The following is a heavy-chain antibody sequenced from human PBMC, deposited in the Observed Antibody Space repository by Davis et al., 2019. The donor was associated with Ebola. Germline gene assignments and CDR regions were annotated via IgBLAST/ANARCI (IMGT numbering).Heavy chain of an antibody. D-gene: IGHD2-2*02. CDR3: ARGHCTRSSCYTGGYYYYAMDV. CDR1: GFTFSSYS. CDR2: ISSSSSYI. J-gene: IGHJ6*02. V-gene: IGHV3-21*03. Sequence: GESLKISCAASGFTFSSYSMNWVRQAPGKGLEWVSSISSSSSYIYYADSVKGRFTISRDNAKNSLYLQMNSLGAEDTAVYYCARGHCTRSSCYTGGYYYYAMDVWGQGTTVTVSS.